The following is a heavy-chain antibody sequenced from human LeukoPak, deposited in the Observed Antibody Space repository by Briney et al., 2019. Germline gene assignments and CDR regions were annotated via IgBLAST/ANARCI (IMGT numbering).Heavy chain of an antibody. CDR2: ISGSGGTT. Sequence: PGGSLRLSCAAPGFTFSSYGMSWVRQAPGKGLEWVSAISGSGGTTYYADSVKGRFTISRDNSKNTPYLQMNSLRAEDTAVYYCAKDSLYCSGGSCLYYYYYMDVWGKGTTVTISS. CDR3: AKDSLYCSGGSCLYYYYYMDV. D-gene: IGHD2-15*01. CDR1: GFTFSSYG. V-gene: IGHV3-23*01. J-gene: IGHJ6*03.